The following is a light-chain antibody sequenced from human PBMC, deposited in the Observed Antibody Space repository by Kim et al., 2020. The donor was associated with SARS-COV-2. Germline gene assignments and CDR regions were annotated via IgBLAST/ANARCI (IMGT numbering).Light chain of an antibody. CDR1: QSVNSN. V-gene: IGKV3-15*01. CDR2: GAS. CDR3: QQYNNWPLT. J-gene: IGKJ4*01. Sequence: VSPGERATLSCRASQSVNSNLAWYQQKPGQAPRLLIYGASTRATGIPARFSGSGSGTEFTLTISSLQSEDFAVYYCQQYNNWPLTFGGGTKVEIK.